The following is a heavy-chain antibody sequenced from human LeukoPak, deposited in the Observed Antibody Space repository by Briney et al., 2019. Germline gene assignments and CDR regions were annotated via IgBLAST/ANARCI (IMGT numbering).Heavy chain of an antibody. V-gene: IGHV1-2*02. CDR1: GYTFTDYY. D-gene: IGHD4-23*01. Sequence: ASVKVSCKASGYTFTDYYIHWVRQAPGQGLEWMGWINPKSGDTNHEQKFQGRVTMTRDTSVSTAYMELSGLRSDDTAMYYCARVYYGGKTPSPGGHWGQGTLVTVSS. CDR3: ARVYYGGKTPSPGGH. CDR2: INPKSGDT. J-gene: IGHJ4*02.